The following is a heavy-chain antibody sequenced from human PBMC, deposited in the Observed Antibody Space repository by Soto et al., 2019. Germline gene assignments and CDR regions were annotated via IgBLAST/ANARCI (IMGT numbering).Heavy chain of an antibody. CDR2: IYPDGSA. J-gene: IGHJ5*02. V-gene: IGHV4-30-2*06. CDR3: ARGDTSSVIWFDP. CDR1: GGSISNGYYS. D-gene: IGHD5-18*01. Sequence: QLQLQESGPGLVRPSQNLSLTCTVSGGSISNGYYSWSWIRQSPGKGLEWIGYIYPDGSASYNPSLRSRVTVSIDRSKNQFSLKVTSVTAADTAVYYCARGDTSSVIWFDPWGQGTLVTVSS.